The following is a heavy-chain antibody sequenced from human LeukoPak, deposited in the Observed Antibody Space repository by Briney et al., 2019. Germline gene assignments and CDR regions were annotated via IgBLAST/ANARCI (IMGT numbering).Heavy chain of an antibody. CDR3: ARGGIQVSGIDEIDY. D-gene: IGHD6-19*01. V-gene: IGHV3-13*01. Sequence: PGGSLRLSCAASGFTLRSYDMHWVRHVTGKGLEGVSAIGISGDTYYPDSVKGRFTISRENAKISLYLQMNSLTAGDTAVYYCARGGIQVSGIDEIDYWGQGTLVTVSS. CDR2: IGISGDT. CDR1: GFTLRSYD. J-gene: IGHJ4*02.